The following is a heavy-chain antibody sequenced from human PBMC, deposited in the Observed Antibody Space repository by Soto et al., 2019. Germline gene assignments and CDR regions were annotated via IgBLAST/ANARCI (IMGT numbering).Heavy chain of an antibody. CDR1: GGSFSNYH. V-gene: IGHV4-34*01. CDR3: ARGYDTALAPIF. Sequence: SETLSLTCAVYGGSFSNYHWSWIRQTPGKGLEWIGEINHLTTTNYNPSLKSRVIISLDTPKNQFSLKLSSVTAADTAVYYCARGYDTALAPIFWGQGILVTVSS. CDR2: INHLTTT. J-gene: IGHJ4*02. D-gene: IGHD5-18*01.